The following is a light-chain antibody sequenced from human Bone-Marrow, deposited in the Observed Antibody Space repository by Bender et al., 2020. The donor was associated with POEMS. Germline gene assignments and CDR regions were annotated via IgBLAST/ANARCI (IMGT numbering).Light chain of an antibody. V-gene: IGLV2-23*01. J-gene: IGLJ1*01. Sequence: QSALTQPASVSGSPGQSITISCTGTSSDVGTYNLVSWYQHHPGKAPKLMIYEGRKRPSGVSNRFSGSKSGNTASLTISGLQAEDEADYYCSSYVSSSTSFYVFGTGTKVTVL. CDR2: EGR. CDR3: SSYVSSSTSFYV. CDR1: SSDVGTYNL.